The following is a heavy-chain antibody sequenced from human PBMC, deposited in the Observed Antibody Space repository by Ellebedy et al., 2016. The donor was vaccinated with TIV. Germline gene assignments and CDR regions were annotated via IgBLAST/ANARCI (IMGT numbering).Heavy chain of an antibody. CDR3: ARRGSYGDYAVQINNWFDS. V-gene: IGHV3-7*01. J-gene: IGHJ5*01. CDR1: GFNFRSYW. D-gene: IGHD4-17*01. Sequence: GESLKISCAASGFNFRSYWMTWVRQAPGKGLEWVANIRDDSEKYYVDSVKGRFTISRDNSKNSLYLQMHSLRVEDTAVYYCARRGSYGDYAVQINNWFDSWGQGTLVTVSS. CDR2: IRDDSEK.